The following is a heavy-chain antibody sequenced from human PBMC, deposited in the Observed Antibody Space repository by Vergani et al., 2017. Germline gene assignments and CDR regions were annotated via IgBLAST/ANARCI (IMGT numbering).Heavy chain of an antibody. J-gene: IGHJ6*03. CDR3: ARGRGYGYLWNYYYYYMDV. V-gene: IGHV4-59*01. CDR1: GGSISSYH. Sequence: QVQLQESGPGLVKPSETLSLTCTVSGGSISSYHWSWIGYIYYSGSTNYNPSLKSRVTISVDTSKNQFSLKLSSVTAADTAVYYCARGRGYGYLWNYYYYYMDVWGKGTTVTVSS. CDR2: IYYSGST. D-gene: IGHD5-12*01.